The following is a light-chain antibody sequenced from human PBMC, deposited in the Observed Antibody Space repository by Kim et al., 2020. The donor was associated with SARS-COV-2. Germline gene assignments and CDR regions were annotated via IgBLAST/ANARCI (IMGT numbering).Light chain of an antibody. J-gene: IGKJ2*01. CDR1: QSVFYYNNRKDH. V-gene: IGKV4-1*01. CDR3: QQYFSQPS. Sequence: ATINGRTSQSVFYYNNRKDHVAWYQQKPGQPTKLLIYWASTREAGVPDRFSGSGSGTHFTLTISSLQPEDVAIYYCQQYFSQPSFGQGTKLEI. CDR2: WAS.